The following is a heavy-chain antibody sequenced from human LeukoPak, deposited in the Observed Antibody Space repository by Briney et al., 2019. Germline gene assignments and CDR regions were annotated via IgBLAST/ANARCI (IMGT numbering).Heavy chain of an antibody. D-gene: IGHD3-9*01. Sequence: KSGGSLRLSCAASGLTFSSYSMNCVRQAPGRGLEWVSSISSGSSFVYYADSVKGRFTISRDNGKNSLYLQMNSLRAEDTAVYYCARDSGFFGGAFDIWGQGTMVTVSS. CDR1: GLTFSSYS. J-gene: IGHJ3*02. CDR3: ARDSGFFGGAFDI. CDR2: ISSGSSFV. V-gene: IGHV3-21*01.